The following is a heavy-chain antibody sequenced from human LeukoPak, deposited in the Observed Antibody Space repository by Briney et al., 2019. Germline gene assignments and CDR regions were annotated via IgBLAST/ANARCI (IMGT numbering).Heavy chain of an antibody. V-gene: IGHV3-21*01. Sequence: GGSLRLSCAASGFTFSSYSMNWVRQAPGKGLEWVSSISSSSSYIYYADSVKGRFTISRDNAKNSLYLQMNSLRAEDTAVYYCARDVILYDFWSAPDYWGQGTLVTVSS. D-gene: IGHD3-3*01. CDR1: GFTFSSYS. CDR3: ARDVILYDFWSAPDY. CDR2: ISSSSSYI. J-gene: IGHJ4*02.